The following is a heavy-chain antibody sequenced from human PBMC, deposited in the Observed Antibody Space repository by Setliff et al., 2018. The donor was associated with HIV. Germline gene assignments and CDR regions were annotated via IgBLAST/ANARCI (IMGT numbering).Heavy chain of an antibody. CDR1: GGSISSHY. CDR3: ANFLPDTAAAGPRFDY. J-gene: IGHJ4*02. CDR2: VYYNGST. V-gene: IGHV4-59*11. D-gene: IGHD6-13*01. Sequence: SETLSLTCTVSGGSISSHYWSWIRQPPGKGLEWVGFVYYNGSTNYNPSLKSRVTISVDTSKNHFSLKLSSVTAADTAVYYCANFLPDTAAAGPRFDYWGQGTLVTVSS.